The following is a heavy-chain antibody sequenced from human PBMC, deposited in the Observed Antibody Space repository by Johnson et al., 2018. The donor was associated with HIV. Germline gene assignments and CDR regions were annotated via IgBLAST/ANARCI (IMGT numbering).Heavy chain of an antibody. CDR2: ISWDGGST. V-gene: IGHV3-43*01. CDR1: GFTFDDYT. J-gene: IGHJ3*02. CDR3: APLGGDYVPDAAEI. D-gene: IGHD4-17*01. Sequence: VQLVESGGGVVQPGRSLRLSCVASGFTFDDYTMHWVRQVPGKGLAWVSLISWDGGSTYYADSVKGRFTISRDNAKNSLYLQMNSLRAEDTAFYYCAPLGGDYVPDAAEIWGQGTMVTISS.